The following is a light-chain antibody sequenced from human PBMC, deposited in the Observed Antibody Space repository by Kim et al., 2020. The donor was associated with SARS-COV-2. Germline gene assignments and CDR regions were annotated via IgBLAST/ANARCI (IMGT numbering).Light chain of an antibody. J-gene: IGLJ3*02. Sequence: GQGVTISCSGSRSNIGSNTVNWYQHLPGTAPKVLMYTDNERPSGVPDRFSGSKSGTSASLVISALQSEDEADYYCAAWDDSLSGRVFGGGTQLTVL. V-gene: IGLV1-44*01. CDR1: RSNIGSNT. CDR2: TDN. CDR3: AAWDDSLSGRV.